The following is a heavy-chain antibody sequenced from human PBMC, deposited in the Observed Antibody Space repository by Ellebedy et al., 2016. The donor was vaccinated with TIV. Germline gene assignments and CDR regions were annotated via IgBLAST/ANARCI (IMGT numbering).Heavy chain of an antibody. V-gene: IGHV4-59*01. D-gene: IGHD4-17*01. J-gene: IGHJ3*01. CDR3: ARDPDYGDWMPDAFDV. CDR1: GGSMRSYF. CDR2: IHYTGST. Sequence: MPSEPLSLTCTVSGGSMRSYFWSWIRQAPGKGLEWIAYIHYTGSTNYNPSLKIRVTIPVDTSKNQFFLRLNSVTAADTAVYYCARDPDYGDWMPDAFDVWGQGTMVTISS.